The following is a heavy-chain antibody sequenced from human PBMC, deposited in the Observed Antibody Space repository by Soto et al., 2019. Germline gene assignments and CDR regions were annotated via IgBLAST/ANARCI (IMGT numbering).Heavy chain of an antibody. V-gene: IGHV3-30*03. CDR3: ARDSPSRNGDVDY. Sequence: PGGSLRLSCAASGFTFSSYWMHGVRQAPGKGLEWVAVISHDGNNKYYADSVKGRFTISRDNSKNTLYLQMNGLSAEDTAVYYCARDSPSRNGDVDYWGQGTLVTVSS. D-gene: IGHD6-6*01. J-gene: IGHJ4*01. CDR1: GFTFSSYW. CDR2: ISHDGNNK.